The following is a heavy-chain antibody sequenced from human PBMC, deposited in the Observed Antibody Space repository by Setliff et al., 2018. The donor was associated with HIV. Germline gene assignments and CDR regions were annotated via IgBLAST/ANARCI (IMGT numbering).Heavy chain of an antibody. CDR3: ARYNTGWYEAAFDV. J-gene: IGHJ3*01. Sequence: GESLKISCAASGFPFSDYYMSWMRQAPGKRLEWVSYISGRDTTIYYADSVKGRFTISRDNAKNSLYLQMNSLRAEDTAVYYCARYNTGWYEAAFDVWGQGTMVTVSS. V-gene: IGHV3-11*04. D-gene: IGHD6-19*01. CDR2: ISGRDTTI. CDR1: GFPFSDYY.